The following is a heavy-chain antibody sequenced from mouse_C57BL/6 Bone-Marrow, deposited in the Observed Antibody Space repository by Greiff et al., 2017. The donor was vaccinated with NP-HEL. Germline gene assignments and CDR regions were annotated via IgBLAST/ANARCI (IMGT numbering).Heavy chain of an antibody. CDR2: ISNGGGST. Sequence: EVKLMESGGGLVQPGGSLKLSCAASGFTFSDYYMYWVRQTPEKRLEWVAYISNGGGSTYYPDTVKGRFTISRDNAKNTLYLQMSRLKSEDTAMYYCARLHGSSYYWYFDVWGTGTTVTVSS. CDR1: GFTFSDYY. CDR3: ARLHGSSYYWYFDV. D-gene: IGHD1-1*01. J-gene: IGHJ1*03. V-gene: IGHV5-12*01.